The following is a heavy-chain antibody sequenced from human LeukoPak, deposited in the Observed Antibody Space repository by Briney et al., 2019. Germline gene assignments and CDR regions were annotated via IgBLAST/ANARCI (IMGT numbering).Heavy chain of an antibody. D-gene: IGHD2-15*01. CDR2: INTDGTTT. CDR1: GFTFSTYW. CDR3: AKGPAGHCSGGSCNGGDAFDI. Sequence: GGSLRLSCAASGFTFSTYWMHWVRQAPGKGLVWVSRINTDGTTTNYADSVKGRFTISRDNAKNTLYLQMNSLRAEDTAVYYCAKGPAGHCSGGSCNGGDAFDIWGQGTMVTVSS. V-gene: IGHV3-74*01. J-gene: IGHJ3*02.